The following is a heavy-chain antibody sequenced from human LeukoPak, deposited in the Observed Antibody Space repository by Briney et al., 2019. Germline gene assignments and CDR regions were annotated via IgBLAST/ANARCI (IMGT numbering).Heavy chain of an antibody. Sequence: GASVKVSCKASGYTFTSYDINWVRQATGQGLEWMGWVNPNSGHTGYAHKFQGRVTMTRNTSISTAYMDLSSLRSEDTAVYYCARGAPGSYCSGGSCPYFDYWGQGTLVSVSS. J-gene: IGHJ4*02. CDR2: VNPNSGHT. V-gene: IGHV1-8*01. CDR3: ARGAPGSYCSGGSCPYFDY. D-gene: IGHD2-15*01. CDR1: GYTFTSYD.